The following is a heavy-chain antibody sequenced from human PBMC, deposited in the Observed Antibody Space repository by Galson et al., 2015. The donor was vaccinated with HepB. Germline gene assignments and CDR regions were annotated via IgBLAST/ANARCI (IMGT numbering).Heavy chain of an antibody. CDR3: ARGTYYYDSSGYYLNAFDI. Sequence: SVKVSCKASGGTFSSYAISWVRQAPGQGLEWMGGIIPIFGTANYAQKFQGRVTITADKSTSTAYMELSSLRSEDTAVYYCARGTYYYDSSGYYLNAFDIWGQGTMVTVSS. V-gene: IGHV1-69*06. D-gene: IGHD3-22*01. J-gene: IGHJ3*02. CDR2: IIPIFGTA. CDR1: GGTFSSYA.